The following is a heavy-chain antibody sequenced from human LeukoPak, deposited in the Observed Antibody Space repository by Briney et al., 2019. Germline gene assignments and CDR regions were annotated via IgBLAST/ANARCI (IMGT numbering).Heavy chain of an antibody. J-gene: IGHJ5*02. Sequence: ASVKVSYKASGYTFTSYDINWVRQATGQGLEWMGWMNPNSGNTGYAQKFQGRVTMTRNTSISTAYMELSSLRSEDTAVYFCARGPELRFLEWLVPWGQGTLVTVSS. CDR1: GYTFTSYD. V-gene: IGHV1-8*01. CDR2: MNPNSGNT. CDR3: ARGPELRFLEWLVP. D-gene: IGHD3-3*01.